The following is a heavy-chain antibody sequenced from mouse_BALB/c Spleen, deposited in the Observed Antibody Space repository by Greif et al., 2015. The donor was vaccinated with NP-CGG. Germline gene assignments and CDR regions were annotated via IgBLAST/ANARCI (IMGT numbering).Heavy chain of an antibody. J-gene: IGHJ4*01. CDR3: AKYRYDGYAMDS. CDR1: GFSLTSYG. V-gene: IGHV2-3*01. CDR2: IWGDGST. Sequence: VQLQQSGPGLVAPSQSLSITCTVSGFSLTSYGVSWVRQPPGKGLEWLGVIWGDGSTNYHSSLISRLSFSKDNSKSXVFLKLNSLHTDDTATYYCAKYRYDGYAMDSWGQGTSVTVSA. D-gene: IGHD2-14*01.